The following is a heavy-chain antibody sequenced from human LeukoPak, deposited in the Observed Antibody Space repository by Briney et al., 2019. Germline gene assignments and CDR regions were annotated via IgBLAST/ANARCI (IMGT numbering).Heavy chain of an antibody. V-gene: IGHV1-18*01. CDR2: ISAYNGNT. D-gene: IGHD3-10*01. CDR1: GYTFTSYG. Sequence: ASVKVSCKASGYTFTSYGISWVRQAPGQGLEWMGWISAYNGNTNYAQKLQGRVTMTTDTSTSTAYMELRSLRSDDTAVYYCERVKAGGLWFGGYTSYHFDYWGQGTLVTVSS. J-gene: IGHJ4*02. CDR3: ERVKAGGLWFGGYTSYHFDY.